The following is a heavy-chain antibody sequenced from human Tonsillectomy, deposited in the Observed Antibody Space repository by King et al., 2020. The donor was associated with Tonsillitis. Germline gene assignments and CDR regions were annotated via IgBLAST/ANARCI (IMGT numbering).Heavy chain of an antibody. D-gene: IGHD4-17*01. CDR1: GDSISSSNW. CDR2: IYHSGIT. J-gene: IGHJ3*02. CDR3: ARVRYYGDSKAFGI. V-gene: IGHV4-4*02. Sequence: VQLQESGPGLVKPSGTLSLTCAVSGDSISSSNWWSWVRQSPGKGLEWIGEIYHSGITNYTPSLKSRVTISVDKSNNQFSLKLRSVTAADTAVYHCARVRYYGDSKAFGIWGQGTMVVVSS.